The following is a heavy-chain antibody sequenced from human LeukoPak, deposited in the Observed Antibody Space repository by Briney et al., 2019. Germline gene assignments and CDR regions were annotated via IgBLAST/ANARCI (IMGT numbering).Heavy chain of an antibody. J-gene: IGHJ4*02. CDR3: AKEGPGGGGYFDD. V-gene: IGHV3-23*01. D-gene: IGHD3-16*01. CDR2: IGGSGDST. Sequence: GGSLRLSCAAPGFTFSSYSMSWVRQAPGKGLEWVSLIGGSGDSTYYADSVKGRFTISRDNSKNTLHLRMNSLRADDTAVYYCAKEGPGGGGYFDDWGQGTLVTVSS. CDR1: GFTFSSYS.